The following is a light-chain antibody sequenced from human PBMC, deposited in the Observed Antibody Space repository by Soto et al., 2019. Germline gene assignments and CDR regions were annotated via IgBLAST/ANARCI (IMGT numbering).Light chain of an antibody. CDR2: GSN. CDR3: ASWDDSLNGVV. V-gene: IGLV1-44*01. Sequence: QSVLTQPPSASGTPGQRVTISCSGGSSNIGSNSVNWYQQLPGTAPKLLIYGSNQRPSGVPDRFSGSKSGISASLAISGLQSEDEADYYCASWDDSLNGVVFGGGTKLTVL. CDR1: SSNIGSNS. J-gene: IGLJ2*01.